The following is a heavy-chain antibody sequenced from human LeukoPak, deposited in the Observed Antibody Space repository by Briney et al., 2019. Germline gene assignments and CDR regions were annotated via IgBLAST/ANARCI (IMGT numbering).Heavy chain of an antibody. V-gene: IGHV1-2*02. CDR2: INPNSGGT. CDR3: ARDHQYYYDSSGYYQA. J-gene: IGHJ5*02. Sequence: GASVKVSCKASGYTFTGYYMHWVRQAPRQGLEWMGWINPNSGGTNYAQKFQGRVTMTRDTSISTAYMELSRLRSDDTAVYYCARDHQYYYDSSGYYQAWGQGTLVTVSS. CDR1: GYTFTGYY. D-gene: IGHD3-22*01.